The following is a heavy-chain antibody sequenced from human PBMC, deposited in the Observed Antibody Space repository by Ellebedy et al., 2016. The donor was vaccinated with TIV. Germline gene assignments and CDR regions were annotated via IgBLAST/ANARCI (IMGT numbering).Heavy chain of an antibody. V-gene: IGHV3-7*01. CDR1: GFSFSSYW. CDR3: ATDGSYGDYLSPAHAFEI. D-gene: IGHD4-17*01. J-gene: IGHJ3*02. Sequence: GESLKISCAASGFSFSSYWMSWVRQAPGKGLEWVASVNQDGSQKYHLDSVKGRFTISRDNAKNSLYLEMNSLRAEDTAVYYCATDGSYGDYLSPAHAFEIWGQGTVVAVSS. CDR2: VNQDGSQK.